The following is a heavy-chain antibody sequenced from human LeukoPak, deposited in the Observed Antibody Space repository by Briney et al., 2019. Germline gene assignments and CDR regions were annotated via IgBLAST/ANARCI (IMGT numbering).Heavy chain of an antibody. V-gene: IGHV3-21*01. CDR3: ARDVGASAPDAFDI. Sequence: GGSLRLSCAASGFTFSTYNMNWVRQAPGKGLECVSSISSSSNYIYYADSVKGRFTISRDNAKNSLYLQMNSLRAEDTDVDYCARDVGASAPDAFDIWGQGTMVTVSS. CDR1: GFTFSTYN. J-gene: IGHJ3*02. CDR2: ISSSSNYI. D-gene: IGHD1-26*01.